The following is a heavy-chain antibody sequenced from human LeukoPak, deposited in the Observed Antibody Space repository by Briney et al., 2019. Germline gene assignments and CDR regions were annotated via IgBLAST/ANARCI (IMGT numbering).Heavy chain of an antibody. D-gene: IGHD5-12*01. CDR1: GFTFSTYA. V-gene: IGHV3-23*01. CDR3: AKQVAAPGPIDY. Sequence: GGSLRLSCAASGFTFSTYAMSWVRQAPGKGLEWLSALIDSGTSTFYADSVKGRFTISRGNSRNTLYLQMDSLRAEDTAVYYCAKQVAAPGPIDYWGQGTLVTVSS. CDR2: LIDSGTST. J-gene: IGHJ4*02.